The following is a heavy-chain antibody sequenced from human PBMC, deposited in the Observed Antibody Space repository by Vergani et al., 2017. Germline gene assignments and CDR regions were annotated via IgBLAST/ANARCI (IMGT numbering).Heavy chain of an antibody. Sequence: VQLQESGPGLLKPSETLALTCSVSGASISSYFWSWIRQPAGKGLEWLGRVHTDGTAYYNPSLRTRVRLSADLSQSQFSLKMTSLTAADTAVYFCARDXGDDDGPRGWFAPWGKGTLVTVSS. J-gene: IGHJ5*02. CDR3: ARDXGDDDGPRGWFAP. CDR1: GASISSYF. D-gene: IGHD5-24*01. CDR2: VHTDGTA. V-gene: IGHV4-4*07.